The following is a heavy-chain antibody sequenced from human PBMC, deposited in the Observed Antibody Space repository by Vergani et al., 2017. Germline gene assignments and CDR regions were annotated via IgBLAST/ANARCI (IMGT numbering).Heavy chain of an antibody. CDR2: ISSSGSTI. V-gene: IGHV3-48*03. CDR1: GFTFSSYE. CDR3: ARETLRYFDWSPYFDY. Sequence: EVQLVESGGGLVQPGGSLRLSCAASGFTFSSYEMNLVRQAPGKGLEWVSYISSSGSTIYYADSVKGRFTISRDNAKNSLYLQMNSLRAEDTAVYYCARETLRYFDWSPYFDYWGQGTLVTVSS. D-gene: IGHD3-9*01. J-gene: IGHJ4*02.